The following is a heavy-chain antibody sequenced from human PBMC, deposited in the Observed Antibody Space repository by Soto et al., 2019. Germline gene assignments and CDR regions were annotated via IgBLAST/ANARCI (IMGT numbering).Heavy chain of an antibody. V-gene: IGHV1-18*01. CDR1: GYTFTSYG. J-gene: IGHJ5*02. CDR2: ISAYNGNT. CDR3: SRDFHYYYSSGYYFYRYNWFDP. Sequence: ASVKVSCKASGYTFTSYGISWVRKAPGQGLEWMGWISAYNGNTNYAQKLKGRVTMTTDTSTSTAYMELRSLRSDDTAVYYCSRDFHYYYSSGYYFYRYNWFDPWGQGTLVTVSS. D-gene: IGHD3-22*01.